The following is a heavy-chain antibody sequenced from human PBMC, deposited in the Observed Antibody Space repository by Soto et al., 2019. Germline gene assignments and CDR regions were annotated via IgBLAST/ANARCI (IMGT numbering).Heavy chain of an antibody. Sequence: QVQLVESGGGVVQPGRSLRLTCAASGFTFSSNGMHWVRQPPGKGLEWVALIAYDGSKTYYGDSARGRFTISRDNSENTLFLQMNSLRAEDTAVYYCARWVGGSMFDNSGKYDSWGQGTLVTVSS. J-gene: IGHJ5*01. V-gene: IGHV3-30*03. D-gene: IGHD3-22*01. CDR2: IAYDGSKT. CDR3: ARWVGGSMFDNSGKYDS. CDR1: GFTFSSNG.